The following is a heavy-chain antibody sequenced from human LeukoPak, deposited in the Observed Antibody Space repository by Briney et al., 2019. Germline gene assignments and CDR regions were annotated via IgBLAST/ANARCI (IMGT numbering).Heavy chain of an antibody. V-gene: IGHV3-23*01. CDR1: GFTFSNND. CDR3: ARRGTYFGGSDY. J-gene: IGHJ4*02. D-gene: IGHD1-26*01. CDR2: ISGSGDTT. Sequence: GGSLRLSCAASGFTFSNNDMSWVRQAPGKGLEWVSGISGSGDTTNYGDSVKGRFTISRDNSKNRLYLQMNSLRVEDTAVYYCARRGTYFGGSDYWGQGTLVTVPS.